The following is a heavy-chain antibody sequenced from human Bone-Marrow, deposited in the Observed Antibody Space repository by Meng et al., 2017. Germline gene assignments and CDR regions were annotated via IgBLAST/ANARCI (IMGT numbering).Heavy chain of an antibody. CDR3: ARVLVKGIDY. Sequence: SETLSLTCAVYGGSFSGYYWSWIRQPPGKGLEWIGEINHSGSTYYNPSLKSRVTISVDTSKNQFSLKLSSVTAADTAVYYCARVLVKGIDYWGQGTLVTVSS. J-gene: IGHJ4*02. CDR1: GGSFSGYY. V-gene: IGHV4-34*01. D-gene: IGHD3-3*02. CDR2: INHSGST.